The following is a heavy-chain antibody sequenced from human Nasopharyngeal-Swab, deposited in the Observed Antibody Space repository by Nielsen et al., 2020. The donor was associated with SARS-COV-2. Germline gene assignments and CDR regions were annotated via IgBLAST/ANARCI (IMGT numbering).Heavy chain of an antibody. D-gene: IGHD6-13*01. J-gene: IGHJ4*02. CDR1: WFTLRSYA. Sequence: EALNIPCAASWFTLRSYAMSWVRQAPGKGLEWVSAIRGSGGSTYYTDSVKGRFTISRDNSKNTLYLQMNSLRAEDTTVYYCAKALYSSSPTSYWGQGTLVTVSS. CDR2: IRGSGGST. CDR3: AKALYSSSPTSY. V-gene: IGHV3-23*01.